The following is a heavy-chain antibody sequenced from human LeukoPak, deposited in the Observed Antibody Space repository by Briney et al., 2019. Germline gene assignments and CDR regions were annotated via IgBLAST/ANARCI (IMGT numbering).Heavy chain of an antibody. CDR2: ISANGGET. J-gene: IGHJ4*02. Sequence: GGSLRLSCAASGFTFSIYAMNWVRQAPGKGLEWVSSISANGGETHYADSVKGRFTISRDNAKNSLYLQMNSLRAEDTAVYYCARDYSSGWYFDYWGQGTLVTVSS. CDR1: GFTFSIYA. CDR3: ARDYSSGWYFDY. D-gene: IGHD6-19*01. V-gene: IGHV3-21*01.